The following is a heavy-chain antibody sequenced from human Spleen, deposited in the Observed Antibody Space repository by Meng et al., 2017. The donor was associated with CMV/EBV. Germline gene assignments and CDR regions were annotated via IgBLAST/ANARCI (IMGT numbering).Heavy chain of an antibody. CDR3: AHPKAVAGVLTPFDY. CDR1: GFSLSTSGVG. D-gene: IGHD6-19*01. J-gene: IGHJ4*02. CDR2: IYWNDDK. V-gene: IGHV2-5*01. Sequence: SGPTLVKPTQTLTLTCTFSGFSLSTSGVGVGCIRQPPGKALEGLALIYWNDDKRYSPSLKSRLTITKDTSKKQVVLTMTNMDPVDTATYYCAHPKAVAGVLTPFDYWGQGTLVTVSS.